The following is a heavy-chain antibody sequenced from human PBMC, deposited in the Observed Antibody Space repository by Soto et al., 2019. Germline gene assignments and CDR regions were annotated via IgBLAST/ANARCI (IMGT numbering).Heavy chain of an antibody. D-gene: IGHD3-16*01. CDR3: ARGNWGVEE. CDR1: GFTFRTFW. J-gene: IGHJ4*02. Sequence: EVQLVESGGGLVQPGGSLRVSCVASGFTFRTFWMHWIRQVPGRGLVWVSRISPDGSRTAYADSAKGRFTISRDNAKNTLHLQLNGLKGEETGVYYCARGNWGVEEWGQGTLVTVSA. CDR2: ISPDGSRT. V-gene: IGHV3-74*03.